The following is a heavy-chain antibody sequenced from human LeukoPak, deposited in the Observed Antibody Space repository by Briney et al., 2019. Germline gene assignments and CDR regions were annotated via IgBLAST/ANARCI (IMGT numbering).Heavy chain of an antibody. V-gene: IGHV4-59*08. CDR1: GGSISSYY. J-gene: IGHJ4*02. CDR3: ARIVGASDY. D-gene: IGHD1-26*01. Sequence: SETLSLTCTVSGGSISSYYWSWIRQPPGKGLEWIGYINYSGSTNYNPSLKSRGTISVDTSKKQFSLKLSSVTAADTAVYYCARIVGASDYWGQGTLVTVSS. CDR2: INYSGST.